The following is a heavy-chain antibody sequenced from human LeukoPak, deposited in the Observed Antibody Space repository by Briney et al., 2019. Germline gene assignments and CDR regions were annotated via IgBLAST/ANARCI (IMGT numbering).Heavy chain of an antibody. CDR1: GFTFSSYA. D-gene: IGHD3-22*01. J-gene: IGHJ3*02. V-gene: IGHV3-23*01. CDR2: ISGSGGST. CDR3: ARDPFTYYYDTSGYRPGDDAFDI. Sequence: GGSLRLSCAASGFTFSSYAMSWVRQAPGKGLEWVSAISGSGGSTYYADSVRGRFTISRDNSKNTLYLQMNSLRAEDTAVYYCARDPFTYYYDTSGYRPGDDAFDIWGQGTMVTVSS.